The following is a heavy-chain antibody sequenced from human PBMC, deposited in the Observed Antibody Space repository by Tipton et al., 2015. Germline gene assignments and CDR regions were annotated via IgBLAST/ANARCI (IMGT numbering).Heavy chain of an antibody. J-gene: IGHJ4*02. CDR3: ARARGRHGGLFDS. D-gene: IGHD4-23*01. V-gene: IGHV4-59*01. CDR1: GGSMSDYY. CDR2: ISYSGTT. Sequence: LSLTCTVSGGSMSDYYWSWIRQSPGKGLEWIGYISYSGTTNYNPSLKSRVTISLDTSKNQFSLTLNSVTAADTAVYYCARARGRHGGLFDSWGQGILVTVSS.